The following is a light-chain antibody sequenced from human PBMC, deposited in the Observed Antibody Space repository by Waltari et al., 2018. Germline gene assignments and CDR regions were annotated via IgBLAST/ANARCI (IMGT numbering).Light chain of an antibody. CDR2: GAS. CDR1: QSLSSSY. CDR3: QQYDSTPYT. Sequence: EIVMTQSPATLSVSPGERATLPCRASQSLSSSYLAWYQQKPGQAPRLLIDGASRRATGIPDRFSGSGSETDFTLTISRLEPEDFAVYYCQQYDSTPYTFGQGTKLEIK. J-gene: IGKJ2*01. V-gene: IGKV3-20*01.